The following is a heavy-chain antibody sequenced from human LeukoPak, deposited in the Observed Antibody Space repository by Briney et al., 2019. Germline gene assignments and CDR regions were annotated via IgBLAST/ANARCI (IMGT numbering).Heavy chain of an antibody. J-gene: IGHJ4*02. CDR1: GFTFSSYA. V-gene: IGHV3-23*01. D-gene: IGHD1-26*01. CDR3: AKDGVVGATLPKYFDH. Sequence: GGSLRLSCAASGFTFSSYAMSWVRQAPGKGLEWVSAISGSGGSTYYADSIKGRFTISRDNSKNTLYLQMNSLRAEDTAVYYCAKDGVVGATLPKYFDHWGQGTLVTVSS. CDR2: ISGSGGST.